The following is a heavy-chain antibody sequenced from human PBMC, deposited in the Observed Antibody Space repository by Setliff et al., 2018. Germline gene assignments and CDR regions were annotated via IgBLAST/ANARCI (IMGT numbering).Heavy chain of an antibody. V-gene: IGHV4-4*09. D-gene: IGHD3-10*01. CDR3: ARGPYYGSGGYVPGAFDI. Sequence: PSETLSLTCTVSGGSISSHYWSWIRQPPGKGLEWIGYIYHSGSTYYNPSLKSRVTISVDRSKNQFSLKLSSVTAADTAVYYCARGPYYGSGGYVPGAFDIWGQGTMVTVSS. J-gene: IGHJ3*02. CDR2: IYHSGST. CDR1: GGSISSHY.